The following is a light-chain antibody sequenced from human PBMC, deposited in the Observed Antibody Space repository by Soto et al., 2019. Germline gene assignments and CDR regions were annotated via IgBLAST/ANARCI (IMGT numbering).Light chain of an antibody. CDR3: QDYGTSWT. CDR2: KAS. J-gene: IGKJ1*01. V-gene: IGKV1-5*03. CDR1: QSISSW. Sequence: DIQMSQSPSTLSASVGDRVTINCRASQSISSWLAWYQQKPGKAPKLLIYKASSLESGVPSRFSGSGSGTEFTLTINRLEPEDFAVYYCQDYGTSWTFGQGTKV.